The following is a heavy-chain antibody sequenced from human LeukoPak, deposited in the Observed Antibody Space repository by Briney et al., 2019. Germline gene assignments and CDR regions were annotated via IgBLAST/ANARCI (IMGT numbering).Heavy chain of an antibody. V-gene: IGHV5-51*01. CDR2: IYPGDSDT. J-gene: IGHJ4*02. CDR3: ARTTTVTCFDY. CDR1: GYSFASYW. D-gene: IGHD4-17*01. Sequence: PGGSLRLSXKGSGYSFASYWIGWVRQMPGKGLEWMGIIYPGDSDTRYSPSFQGQVTISADKSISTAYLQWSSLKASDTTMYYCARTTTVTCFDYWGQGTLVTVSS.